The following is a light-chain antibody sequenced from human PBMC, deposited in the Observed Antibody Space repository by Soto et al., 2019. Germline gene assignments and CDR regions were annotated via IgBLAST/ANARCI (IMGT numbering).Light chain of an antibody. J-gene: IGKJ2*01. CDR3: LQHSDYPFT. Sequence: DIQMTQSPSSLSGSVGDRVTISCRASQGIRDALGWYQQKPGKVPKRLIYSASSLQRGVPSRFSGSGSETEFTLTINSLQPEDFATYYCLQHSDYPFTFGQGTRLEI. V-gene: IGKV1-17*01. CDR2: SAS. CDR1: QGIRDA.